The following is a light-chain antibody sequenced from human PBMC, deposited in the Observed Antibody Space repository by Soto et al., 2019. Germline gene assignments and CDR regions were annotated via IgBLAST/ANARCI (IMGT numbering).Light chain of an antibody. CDR3: KQYGSSPRT. CDR2: GAT. J-gene: IGKJ3*01. CDR1: QSVSSSY. V-gene: IGKV3-20*01. Sequence: EIVLTQSPGTLSLSPGERATLSCRASQSVSSSYLALYQQKPGQAPRLLIYGATSRATGIPDSFSGSGSGTDFTLTISQLQPEDFAVYSCKQYGSSPRTFGPGTKVDIK.